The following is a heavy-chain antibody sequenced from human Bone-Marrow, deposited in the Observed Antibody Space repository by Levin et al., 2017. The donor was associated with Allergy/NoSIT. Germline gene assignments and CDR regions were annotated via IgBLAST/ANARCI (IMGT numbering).Heavy chain of an antibody. J-gene: IGHJ4*02. CDR3: ARPQSEKSNTFDF. Sequence: ASVKVSCKASGYTFTDRYLHWVRQAPGQGLEWMGRINPNSGGTNYAQQFQGRVTMTGDTSINTAYMELTSLRSDDAAVYYCARPQSEKSNTFDFWGQGTLVTVSS. V-gene: IGHV1-2*06. CDR1: GYTFTDRY. CDR2: INPNSGGT. D-gene: IGHD1/OR15-1a*01.